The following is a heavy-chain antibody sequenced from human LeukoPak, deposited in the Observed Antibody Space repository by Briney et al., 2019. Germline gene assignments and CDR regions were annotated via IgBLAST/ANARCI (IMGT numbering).Heavy chain of an antibody. D-gene: IGHD3-10*01. J-gene: IGHJ5*02. CDR3: ARFPPNYYGSGRGRTGFDP. CDR2: INHSGST. Sequence: SETLSLTCAVYGGSFSGYYWSWIRQPPGKGLEWIGEINHSGSTNYNPSLKSRVTISVDTSKNQFSLKLSSVTAADTAVYYCARFPPNYYGSGRGRTGFDPWGQGTLVTVSS. V-gene: IGHV4-34*01. CDR1: GGSFSGYY.